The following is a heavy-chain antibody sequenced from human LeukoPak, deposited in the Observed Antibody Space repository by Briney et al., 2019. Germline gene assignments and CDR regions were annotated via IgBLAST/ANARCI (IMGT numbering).Heavy chain of an antibody. CDR1: GFTFSSYA. J-gene: IGHJ4*02. D-gene: IGHD6-13*01. V-gene: IGHV3-30*04. CDR2: TVFDGSNE. Sequence: PGGSLRLSCAASGFTFSSYAIHWVRQAPGKGLEWVAVTVFDGSNEYYADSVKGRFTISRDNSKNTVYLQMSGLRSEDTAVYYCARAPGGRSWYYFDYWGQGTLVTVSS. CDR3: ARAPGGRSWYYFDY.